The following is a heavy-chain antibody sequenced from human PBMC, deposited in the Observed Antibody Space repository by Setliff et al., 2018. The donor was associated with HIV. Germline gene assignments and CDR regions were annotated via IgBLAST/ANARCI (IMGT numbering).Heavy chain of an antibody. V-gene: IGHV1-18*01. J-gene: IGHJ6*03. Sequence: GASVKVSCKASGYTFTSYGISWVRQAPGQGLEWMGWISAYNGNTNYAQKLQGRVTMTTDTSTSTAYMELRSLRSDDTAVYYCARCYYNFWSGYPLDYMDVWGKGTTVTVSS. CDR1: GYTFTSYG. CDR2: ISAYNGNT. D-gene: IGHD3-3*01. CDR3: ARCYYNFWSGYPLDYMDV.